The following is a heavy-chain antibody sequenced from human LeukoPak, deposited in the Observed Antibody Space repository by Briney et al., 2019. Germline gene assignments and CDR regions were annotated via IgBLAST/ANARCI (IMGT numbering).Heavy chain of an antibody. CDR2: IKKDGSEK. CDR3: ARDLGYYDSSGYYYDAFDI. CDR1: GFTFSSYA. D-gene: IGHD3-22*01. Sequence: GGSLRLSCAASGFTFSSYAMSWVRQAPGKGLEWVANIKKDGSEKYYVDSVKGRFTISRDNAKNSLYLQMNSLRAEDTAVYYCARDLGYYDSSGYYYDAFDIWGQGTMVTVSS. V-gene: IGHV3-7*01. J-gene: IGHJ3*02.